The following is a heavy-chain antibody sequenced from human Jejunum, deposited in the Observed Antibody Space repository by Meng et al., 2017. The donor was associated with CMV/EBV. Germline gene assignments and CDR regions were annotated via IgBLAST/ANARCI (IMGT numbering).Heavy chain of an antibody. V-gene: IGHV4-39*07. CDR1: GGSIGGSDYC. J-gene: IGHJ4*02. D-gene: IGHD3-10*01. Sequence: GGSIGGSDYCWGWIRKSPRKGLDWVASIHYTGGTYYNPSLKSRVTISLDTSKSQFSLELTSVTAADTATYYCVRDRGDGSGSYYDYWGPGTVVTVSS. CDR2: IHYTGGT. CDR3: VRDRGDGSGSYYDY.